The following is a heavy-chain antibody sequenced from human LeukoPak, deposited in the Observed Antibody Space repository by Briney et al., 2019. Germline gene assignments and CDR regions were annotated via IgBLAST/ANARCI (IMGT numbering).Heavy chain of an antibody. CDR2: INPNSGGT. CDR1: GYTFTGYY. CDR3: ARVGGYSYGLDY. J-gene: IGHJ4*02. D-gene: IGHD5-18*01. Sequence: ASVKVSCKASGYTFTGYYMHWVRQAPGQGLEWMGWINPNSGGTNYAQKFQGWVTMTRDTSISTAYMELRSLRSDDTAVYYCARVGGYSYGLDYWGQGTLVTVSS. V-gene: IGHV1-2*04.